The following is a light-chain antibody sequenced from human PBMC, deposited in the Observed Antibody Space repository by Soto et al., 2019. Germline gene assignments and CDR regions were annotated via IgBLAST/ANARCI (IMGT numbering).Light chain of an antibody. CDR2: GAS. Sequence: EIVLTQSPGALSLSPGERVTLSCRASQSVRSSYLVWYQQKPGQAPRLLIYGASTRAAGIPDRFSASGSGTDFTLTITRPEPEDFAVYYCQLYDNSPLYIFGRGTKLEIK. V-gene: IGKV3-20*01. J-gene: IGKJ2*01. CDR1: QSVRSSY. CDR3: QLYDNSPLYI.